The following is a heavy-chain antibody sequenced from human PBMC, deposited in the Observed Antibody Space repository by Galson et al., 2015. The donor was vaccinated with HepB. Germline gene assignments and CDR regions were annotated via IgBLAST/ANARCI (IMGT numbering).Heavy chain of an antibody. J-gene: IGHJ4*02. Sequence: SLRLSCAVSGFSISTYWMTWVHQAPGKGLECVAHIKPDGSENYYVDSVKGRFTISRDNARNSLYLQMNSLRAEDTAVYFCTRRAGVLWGQRTLVTVSS. D-gene: IGHD3-10*01. CDR1: GFSISTYW. CDR2: IKPDGSEN. CDR3: TRRAGVL. V-gene: IGHV3-7*01.